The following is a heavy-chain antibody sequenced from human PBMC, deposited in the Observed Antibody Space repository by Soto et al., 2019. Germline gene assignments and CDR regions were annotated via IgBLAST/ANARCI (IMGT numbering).Heavy chain of an antibody. CDR2: IYYSGST. J-gene: IGHJ6*02. CDR1: GGSISSSSYY. CDR3: ARHPAGGYCSGGSCYSDYYYYGMDV. D-gene: IGHD2-15*01. V-gene: IGHV4-39*01. Sequence: SETLSLTCTVSGGSISSSSYYWGWIRQPPGKGLEWIGSIYYSGSTYYNPSLKSRVTISVDTSKNQFSLKLSSVTAADTAVYYCARHPAGGYCSGGSCYSDYYYYGMDVWGQGTTVTVSS.